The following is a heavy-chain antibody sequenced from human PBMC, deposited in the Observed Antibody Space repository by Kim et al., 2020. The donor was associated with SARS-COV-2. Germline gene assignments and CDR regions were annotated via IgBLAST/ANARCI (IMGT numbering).Heavy chain of an antibody. D-gene: IGHD6-13*01. Sequence: DAVKGRFTISRDNSKNTLYLQMNSLRAEDTAVYYCARGYSSSWYSYYFDYWGQGTLVTVSS. CDR3: ARGYSSSWYSYYFDY. J-gene: IGHJ4*02. V-gene: IGHV3-30*03.